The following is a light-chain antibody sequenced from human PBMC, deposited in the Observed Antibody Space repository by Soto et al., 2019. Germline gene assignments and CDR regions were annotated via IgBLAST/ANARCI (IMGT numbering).Light chain of an antibody. Sequence: EVVLTQSPATLSVSPGERASLSCRASQSVGNSLAWYQQKPGQAPRLLIYGASSRATGIPDRFSGSGSGTDFTLTISSLQPDDFATYYCQQYNSYGLTFGGGTKVDIK. CDR2: GAS. J-gene: IGKJ4*01. V-gene: IGKV3D-15*01. CDR3: QQYNSYGLT. CDR1: QSVGNS.